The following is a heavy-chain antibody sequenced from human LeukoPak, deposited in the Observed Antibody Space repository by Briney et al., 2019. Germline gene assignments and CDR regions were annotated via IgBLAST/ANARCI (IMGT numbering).Heavy chain of an antibody. CDR2: ISGSGGST. CDR3: ANAPTTYYDSTDYGMDV. V-gene: IGHV3-23*01. Sequence: PGGSLRLSCAASGFTFSSYAMSWVRQAPGKGLEWVSAISGSGGSTYYADSVKGRFTISRDNSKNTLYLQVNSLRAEDTAVYYCANAPTTYYDSTDYGMDVWGQGTTVTVSS. CDR1: GFTFSSYA. J-gene: IGHJ6*02. D-gene: IGHD3-22*01.